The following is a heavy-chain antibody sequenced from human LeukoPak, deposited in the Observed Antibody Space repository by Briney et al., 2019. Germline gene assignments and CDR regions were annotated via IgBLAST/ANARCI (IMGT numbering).Heavy chain of an antibody. CDR2: IRYDGSNK. V-gene: IGHV3-30*02. CDR1: GFTFSSYG. Sequence: GGSPRLSCAASGFTFSSYGMHWVRQAPGKGLEWVAFIRYDGSNKYYADSVKGRFTISRDNAENSLYLQMNSLRVEDTAVYYCARAPTVLVGYCSSSSCQADYWGQGTLVTVSS. D-gene: IGHD2-2*01. CDR3: ARAPTVLVGYCSSSSCQADY. J-gene: IGHJ4*02.